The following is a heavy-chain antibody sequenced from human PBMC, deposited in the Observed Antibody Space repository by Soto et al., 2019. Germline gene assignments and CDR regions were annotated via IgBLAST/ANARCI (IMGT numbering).Heavy chain of an antibody. J-gene: IGHJ6*03. D-gene: IGHD3-10*01. CDR3: ARRGPELLWFGELLSSSYYYMDV. V-gene: IGHV4-34*01. CDR1: GGSFSGYY. CDR2: INHSGST. Sequence: QVQLQQWGAGLLKPSETLSLTCAVYGGSFSGYYWSWLRQPPGKGLEWIGEINHSGSTNYNPTLKSRVTISVDTSTNQFALKLSSVTAADTAVYYCARRGPELLWFGELLSSSYYYMDVWGKGTTVTVSS.